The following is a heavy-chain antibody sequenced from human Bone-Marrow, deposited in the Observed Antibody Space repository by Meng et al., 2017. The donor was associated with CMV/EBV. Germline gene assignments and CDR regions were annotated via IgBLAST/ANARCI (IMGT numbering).Heavy chain of an antibody. CDR1: GFTFSSYA. Sequence: GESLKISCVASGFTFSSYAMTWVRQAPGKGLEWVSLIYSGGSDTFYADSVKGRFTISRDNSKDMLYLQMNSLRAEDTAVYFCVKRLYCGSTTCSKAMDVWGQGTTVTVYS. V-gene: IGHV3-23*03. J-gene: IGHJ6*02. D-gene: IGHD2-2*01. CDR2: IYSGGSDT. CDR3: VKRLYCGSTTCSKAMDV.